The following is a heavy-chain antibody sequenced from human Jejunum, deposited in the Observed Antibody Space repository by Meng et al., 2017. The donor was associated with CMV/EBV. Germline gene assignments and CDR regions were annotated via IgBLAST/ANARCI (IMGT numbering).Heavy chain of an antibody. Sequence: SGLTFSSYAMHWVRQAPGKGLEWVAVIPFDGNNEHYADSVKGRFTISRDNSKNTLYLQVNSLRPEDTGVYYCARGTGSGSWLIDSWGQGTLVTVSS. CDR2: IPFDGNNE. CDR1: GLTFSSYA. D-gene: IGHD6-13*01. V-gene: IGHV3-30*04. J-gene: IGHJ4*02. CDR3: ARGTGSGSWLIDS.